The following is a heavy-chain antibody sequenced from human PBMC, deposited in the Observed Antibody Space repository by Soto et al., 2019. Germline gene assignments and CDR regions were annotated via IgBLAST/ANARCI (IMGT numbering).Heavy chain of an antibody. CDR1: GFTFSSYA. J-gene: IGHJ4*02. CDR2: ISGGGNDR. D-gene: IGHD6-13*01. Sequence: SLRLSCAASGFTFSSYAMSWVRQAPGKGLEWVSAISGGGNDRFYADSVRGRFTISRDNSRNTLYLHMNSLRAEDTAVHYCARNLFIASTDTEPFDSWGQGTLVTVSS. CDR3: ARNLFIASTDTEPFDS. V-gene: IGHV3-23*01.